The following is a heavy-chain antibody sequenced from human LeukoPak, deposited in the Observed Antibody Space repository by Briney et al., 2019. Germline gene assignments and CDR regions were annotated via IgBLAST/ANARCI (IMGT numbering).Heavy chain of an antibody. CDR3: ARDQTYYVSSGYYYVTYFQH. V-gene: IGHV4-4*07. J-gene: IGHJ1*01. D-gene: IGHD3-22*01. CDR1: GASISSPY. Sequence: SETLSLTCTVSGASISSPYCTWIRQPAGEGLEWIGRISTGGSTTYNPSFKSRVTMSLDTSKNQFSLNLTSVTAADTAVYYCARDQTYYVSSGYYYVTYFQHWGQGILVTVSS. CDR2: ISTGGST.